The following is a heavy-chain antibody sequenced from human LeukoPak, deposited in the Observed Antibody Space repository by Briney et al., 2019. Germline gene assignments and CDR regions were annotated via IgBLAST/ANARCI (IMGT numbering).Heavy chain of an antibody. D-gene: IGHD3-3*01. CDR1: GFTFSSSA. CDR2: ISSSGSTI. J-gene: IGHJ4*02. Sequence: GGSLRLSCTTSGFTFSSSAMSWVRQAPGKGLEWVSYISSSGSTIYYADSVKGRFTISRDNAKNSLYLQMNSLRAEDTAVYYCAGTYSNFWSGPGLFDYGGQGPLVTVSS. CDR3: AGTYSNFWSGPGLFDY. V-gene: IGHV3-48*04.